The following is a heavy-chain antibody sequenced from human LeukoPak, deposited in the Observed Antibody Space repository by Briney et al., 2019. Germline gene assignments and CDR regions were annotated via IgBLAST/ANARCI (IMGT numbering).Heavy chain of an antibody. J-gene: IGHJ5*02. Sequence: ASVKVSCKASGYTFASYGISWVRQAPGQGLEWMGWISAYNGNTNYAQNLQGRVTMTTDTSTSTAYMELRSLRSDDTAVYYCARLITGTTEALVGWFDPWGQGTLVTVSS. D-gene: IGHD1-7*01. CDR2: ISAYNGNT. CDR3: ARLITGTTEALVGWFDP. CDR1: GYTFASYG. V-gene: IGHV1-18*04.